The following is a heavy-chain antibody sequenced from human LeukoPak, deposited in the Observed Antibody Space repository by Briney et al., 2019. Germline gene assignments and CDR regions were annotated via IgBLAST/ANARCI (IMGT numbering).Heavy chain of an antibody. Sequence: PGGSLRLSCAASGFTFSSYAMHWVRQAPGKGLEYVSAISSNGGSTYYADSVKGRFTISRDNSKNTLYLQMSSLRAEDTAVYYCVKDLYYYGSGSYYNEDYWGQGTLVTVSS. CDR3: VKDLYYYGSGSYYNEDY. J-gene: IGHJ4*02. D-gene: IGHD3-10*01. CDR2: ISSNGGST. V-gene: IGHV3-64D*09. CDR1: GFTFSSYA.